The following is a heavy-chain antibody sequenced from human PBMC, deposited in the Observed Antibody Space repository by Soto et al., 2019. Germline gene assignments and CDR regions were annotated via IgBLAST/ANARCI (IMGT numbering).Heavy chain of an antibody. CDR3: ARMGDGDFDY. Sequence: QVQLVESGGGVVQPGRSLRLSCAASGFTFSSYAMHWVRQAPGKGLEWVAVISYDGSNKYYADSVKGRFTISRDNSKNTLYRQMNSLRAEDTAVYYCARMGDGDFDYWGQGTLVTVSS. V-gene: IGHV3-30-3*01. D-gene: IGHD1-26*01. CDR1: GFTFSSYA. J-gene: IGHJ4*02. CDR2: ISYDGSNK.